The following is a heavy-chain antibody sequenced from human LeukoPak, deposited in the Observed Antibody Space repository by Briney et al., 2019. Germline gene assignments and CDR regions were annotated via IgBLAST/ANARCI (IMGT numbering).Heavy chain of an antibody. J-gene: IGHJ4*02. CDR3: ARIRSYSSGYYPPYYFDY. CDR2: INPSSGAT. V-gene: IGHV1-2*02. Sequence: GASVKVSCKASGYPFTGYIMHWVRQTPGQGLEWMGWINPSSGATNYAQNFQDRVTMTRDTSISTAYMELSRLRSDDTAVYYCARIRSYSSGYYPPYYFDYWGQGTLVTVSS. D-gene: IGHD3-22*01. CDR1: GYPFTGYI.